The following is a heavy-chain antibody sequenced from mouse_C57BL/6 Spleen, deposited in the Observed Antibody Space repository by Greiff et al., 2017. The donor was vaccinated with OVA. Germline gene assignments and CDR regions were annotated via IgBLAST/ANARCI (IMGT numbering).Heavy chain of an antibody. V-gene: IGHV1-53*01. CDR3: ARLDGGEAWFAY. CDR2: INPSNGGT. CDR1: GYTFTSYW. J-gene: IGHJ3*01. Sequence: QVQLKQPGTELVKPGASVKLSCKASGYTFTSYWMHWVKQRPGQGLEWIGNINPSNGGTNYNEKFKSKATLTVDKSSSKAYMQLSSLTSEDSAVYYCARLDGGEAWFAYWGQGTLVTVSA.